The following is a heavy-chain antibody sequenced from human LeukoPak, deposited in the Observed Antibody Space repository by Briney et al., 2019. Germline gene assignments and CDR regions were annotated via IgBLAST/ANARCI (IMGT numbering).Heavy chain of an antibody. CDR2: MSNSGHT. V-gene: IGHV4-61*01. D-gene: IGHD6-13*01. CDR3: ARVSVAGTGPDY. J-gene: IGHJ4*02. CDR1: GGSVSSGNYY. Sequence: NPSETLSLTCTVSGGSVSSGNYYWSSIRQPPGKGLEWIGFMSNSGHTDSNASLKSRVTISVDTSKNQFSLKLKSVTAADTAAYYCARVSVAGTGPDYWGQGTLVTVSS.